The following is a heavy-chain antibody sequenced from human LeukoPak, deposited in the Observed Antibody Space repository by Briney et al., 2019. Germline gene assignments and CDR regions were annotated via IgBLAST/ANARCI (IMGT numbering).Heavy chain of an antibody. CDR1: GGSFSGYY. J-gene: IGHJ4*02. D-gene: IGHD1-7*01. CDR2: INHSGST. CDR3: ARGWYNWNYSFDY. Sequence: SETLSLTCAVYGGSFSGYYWSWIRQPPGKGLEWIGEINHSGSTNHNPSLKSRVTISVDTSKNQFSLKLSSVTAADTAVYYCARGWYNWNYSFDYWGQGTLVTVSS. V-gene: IGHV4-34*01.